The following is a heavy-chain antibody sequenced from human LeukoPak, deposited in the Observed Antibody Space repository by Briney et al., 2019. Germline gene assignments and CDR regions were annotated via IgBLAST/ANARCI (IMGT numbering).Heavy chain of an antibody. Sequence: GGSLRLSCAASGFTFRNAWMSWVRQAPGKGLEWVGRIKSKIDGGTTDYAAPVKGRFTISRDDSKNTLYLQMNSLKTEDTGVYYCIRRSGYGNFDYWGQGTLVTVA. CDR2: IKSKIDGGTT. CDR1: GFTFRNAW. J-gene: IGHJ4*02. CDR3: IRRSGYGNFDY. V-gene: IGHV3-15*01. D-gene: IGHD5-12*01.